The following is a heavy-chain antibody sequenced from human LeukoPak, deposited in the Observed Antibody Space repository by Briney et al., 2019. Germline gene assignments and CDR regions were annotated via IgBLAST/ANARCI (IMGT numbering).Heavy chain of an antibody. CDR3: ARAIENSSGYYRDY. CDR1: GYTFTSYG. CDR2: ISGYNGNT. V-gene: IGHV1-18*01. Sequence: ASVKVSCKASGYTFTSYGISWVRQAPGQGLEWMGWISGYNGNTNYAQKLQDRVTMTTDTSTNTAYMELRSLRSDDTTVYYCARAIENSSGYYRDYWGQGTLVTVSS. J-gene: IGHJ4*02. D-gene: IGHD3-22*01.